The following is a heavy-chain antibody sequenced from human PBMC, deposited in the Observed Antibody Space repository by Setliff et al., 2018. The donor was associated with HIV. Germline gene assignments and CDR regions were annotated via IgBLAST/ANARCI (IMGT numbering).Heavy chain of an antibody. CDR1: GYIFTHYF. J-gene: IGHJ4*02. V-gene: IGHV1-2*06. CDR3: ARRGAYGYDYFDY. Sequence: ASVKVSCKASGYIFTHYFVHWVRQAPGQGLEWMGRINPNSGGANNAQKFQGRVTMTRDTSISTASMELSRLTSDDTAVYYCARRGAYGYDYFDYWGPGTLVTVSS. D-gene: IGHD5-12*01. CDR2: INPNSGGA.